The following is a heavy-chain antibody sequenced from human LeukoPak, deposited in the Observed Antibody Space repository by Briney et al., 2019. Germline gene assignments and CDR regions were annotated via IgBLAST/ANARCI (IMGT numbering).Heavy chain of an antibody. CDR2: IYYSGST. CDR3: ARGNPPSWDYDFWSGPTHLRGPRSHFDY. J-gene: IGHJ4*02. D-gene: IGHD3-3*01. CDR1: GGSISSGDYY. V-gene: IGHV4-30-4*08. Sequence: SETLSLTCTVSGGSISSGDYYWSWIRQPPGKGLEWIGYIYYSGSTYYNPSLKSRVTISVDTSKNQFSLKLSSVTAADTAVYYCARGNPPSWDYDFWSGPTHLRGPRSHFDYWGQGTLVTVSS.